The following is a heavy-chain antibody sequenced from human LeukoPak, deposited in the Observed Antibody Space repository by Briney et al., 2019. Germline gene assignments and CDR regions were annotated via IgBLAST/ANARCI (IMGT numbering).Heavy chain of an antibody. V-gene: IGHV3-15*01. D-gene: IGHD6-19*01. Sequence: PGGSLRLSRAASGFTFSNAWMSWVRQAPGKGLEWVGRIKSKTDGGTTDYAAPVKGRFTISRDDSKNTLYLQMNSLKTEDTAVYYCTTETAVAGIFDYWGQGTLVTVSS. CDR2: IKSKTDGGTT. CDR3: TTETAVAGIFDY. J-gene: IGHJ4*02. CDR1: GFTFSNAW.